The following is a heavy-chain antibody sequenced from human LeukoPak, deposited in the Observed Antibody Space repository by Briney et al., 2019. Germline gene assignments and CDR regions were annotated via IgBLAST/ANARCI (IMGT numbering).Heavy chain of an antibody. Sequence: SETLSLTCTVSGASISSYYWSWVRQPPGKGLEWIGYIYYTGSTDYNPSLKSRVTISVDTSKNQFSLKLNSVTAADTAVYYCARHDDFSRAFDVWGQGTMVTVSS. CDR3: ARHDDFSRAFDV. CDR1: GASISSYY. V-gene: IGHV4-59*08. J-gene: IGHJ3*01. CDR2: IYYTGST. D-gene: IGHD4-11*01.